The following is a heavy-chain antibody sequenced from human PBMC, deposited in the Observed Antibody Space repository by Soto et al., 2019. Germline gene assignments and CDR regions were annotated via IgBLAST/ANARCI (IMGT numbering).Heavy chain of an antibody. J-gene: IGHJ4*01. V-gene: IGHV1-18*04. CDR1: GYTFTSYG. D-gene: IGHD4-17*01. Sequence: ASVKVSCKASGYTFTSYGITWVRQAPGQGLEWMGWISAYSGNTNYAQKLQGRLTMTTDTSTNTAYMELRSLRSDDTAVYYCARVVKAGDYGDYGRYYFDYWGHGTLVTVSS. CDR2: ISAYSGNT. CDR3: ARVVKAGDYGDYGRYYFDY.